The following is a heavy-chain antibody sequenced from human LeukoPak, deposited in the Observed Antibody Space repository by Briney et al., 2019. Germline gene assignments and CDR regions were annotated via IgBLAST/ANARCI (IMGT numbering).Heavy chain of an antibody. CDR1: GGTFSSYA. Sequence: ASVKVSCKASGGTFSSYAISWVRQAPGQGLEWMGGIIPIFGTANYAQKFQGGVTITTDESTSTAYMELSSLRSEDTAVYYCARVNWGPYYFDYWGQGTLVTVSS. CDR2: IIPIFGTA. V-gene: IGHV1-69*05. D-gene: IGHD7-27*01. CDR3: ARVNWGPYYFDY. J-gene: IGHJ4*02.